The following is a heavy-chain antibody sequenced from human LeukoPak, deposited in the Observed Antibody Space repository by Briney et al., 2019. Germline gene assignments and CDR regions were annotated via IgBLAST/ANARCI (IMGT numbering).Heavy chain of an antibody. J-gene: IGHJ4*02. CDR3: ARGSSIGYSSSSVFDY. CDR1: GFTFSSYA. CDR2: ISYDGSNK. Sequence: GRSLRLSCAASGFTFSSYAMHWVRQAPGKGLEWVAVISYDGSNKYYADSVKGRFTISRDNSKNTLYLQMNSLRAEGTAVYSRARGSSIGYSSSSVFDYWGPGTLVTVSS. D-gene: IGHD6-6*01. V-gene: IGHV3-30-3*01.